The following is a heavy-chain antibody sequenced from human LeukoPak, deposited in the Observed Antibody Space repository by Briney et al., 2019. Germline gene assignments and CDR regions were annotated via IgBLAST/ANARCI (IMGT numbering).Heavy chain of an antibody. CDR3: ARRSGGAAEYFDY. D-gene: IGHD1-26*01. Sequence: SETLSLTCTVSGGSISSYYWSWIRQPPGKGLEWIGSIYYSGSTYYNPSLKSRVTISVDTSKNQFSLKLSSVTAADTAVYYCARRSGGAAEYFDYWGQGTLVTVSS. CDR1: GGSISSYY. CDR2: IYYSGST. V-gene: IGHV4-39*01. J-gene: IGHJ4*02.